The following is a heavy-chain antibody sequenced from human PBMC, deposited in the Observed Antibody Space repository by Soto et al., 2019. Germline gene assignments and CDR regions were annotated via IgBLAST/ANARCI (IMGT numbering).Heavy chain of an antibody. CDR2: ISAYNGNT. Sequence: VASVKVSCKASGYTFTSYGISWVRQAPGQGLEWMGWISAYNGNTNYAQKLQGRVTMTTDTSTSTAYMELRSLRSDDTAVYYCARAVSGSYSGFVDFWFAPWGQGTLVTVSS. CDR3: ARAVSGSYSGFVDFWFAP. CDR1: GYTFTSYG. J-gene: IGHJ5*02. D-gene: IGHD1-26*01. V-gene: IGHV1-18*01.